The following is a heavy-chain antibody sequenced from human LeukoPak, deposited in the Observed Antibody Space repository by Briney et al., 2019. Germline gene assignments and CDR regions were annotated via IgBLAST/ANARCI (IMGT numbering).Heavy chain of an antibody. V-gene: IGHV3-53*01. CDR3: TKGEVDGDYTPAF. Sequence: GGSLRLSCAASGFTVSSNYMSWVRQTPGKGLEWVSVIYSGGSTYYADSVKGRFTISRDNSKNTLYLQMNSLRAEDTAVYYCTKGEVDGDYTPAFWGQGTLVTVSS. D-gene: IGHD4-17*01. CDR2: IYSGGST. CDR1: GFTVSSNY. J-gene: IGHJ4*02.